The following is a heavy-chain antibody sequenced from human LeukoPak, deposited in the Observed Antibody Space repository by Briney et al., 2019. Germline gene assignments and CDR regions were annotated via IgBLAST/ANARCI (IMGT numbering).Heavy chain of an antibody. J-gene: IGHJ4*02. CDR3: ARIPVPLLELRN. CDR2: ISGSGGST. V-gene: IGHV3-23*01. CDR1: GFTFSSYA. Sequence: GGSLRLSCAASGFTFSSYAMSWVRQAPGKGLEGVSAISGSGGSTYYADSVKGRFTISRDNSKNTLYLQMNSLRAEDTAVYYCARIPVPLLELRNWGQGTLVTVSS. D-gene: IGHD1-7*01.